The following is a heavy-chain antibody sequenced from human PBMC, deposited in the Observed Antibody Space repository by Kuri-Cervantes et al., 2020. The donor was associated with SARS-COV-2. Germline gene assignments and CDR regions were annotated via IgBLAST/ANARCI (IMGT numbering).Heavy chain of an antibody. D-gene: IGHD5-18*01. J-gene: IGHJ6*02. CDR1: GFTFSGHW. CDR3: ARWGPVDSATSYYYYGMDV. V-gene: IGHV3-74*01. CDR2: INPDGSYA. Sequence: GESLKISCAASGFTFSGHWIHWVRQAPGKGLVWVSRINPDGSYANNADSVKGRFTLSRDNAKNMLFLQMNSLRAEDTAVYYCARWGPVDSATSYYYYGMDVWGQGTTVTVSS.